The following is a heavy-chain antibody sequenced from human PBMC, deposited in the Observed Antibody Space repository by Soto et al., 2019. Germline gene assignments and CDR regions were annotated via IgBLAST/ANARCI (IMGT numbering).Heavy chain of an antibody. D-gene: IGHD2-21*01. CDR1: GFSFSSFA. CDR2: IRGTAT. J-gene: IGHJ5*02. Sequence: EVQLLESGGTLVQPGESLRLSCEVSGFSFSSFAMNWVRQAPGEGLEWVSSIRGTATSYADYVKGRSTIYRDNSKTRVYLQMKPLRGVDTAVYYCAKCSVFMTTAGGWCKWFNPWGQGTLVIVSS. V-gene: IGHV3-23*01. CDR3: AKCSVFMTTAGGWCKWFNP.